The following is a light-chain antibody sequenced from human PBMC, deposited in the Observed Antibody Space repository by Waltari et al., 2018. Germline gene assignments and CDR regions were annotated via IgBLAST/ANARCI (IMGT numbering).Light chain of an antibody. CDR1: KLGEKS. V-gene: IGLV3-1*01. Sequence: SYELTQPPSVSVSPGQTASITCSGDKLGEKSASWYQQKPGQSPVLVIYQDTKRPSGIPERFSGSNSGNTATLTISGPQAMDEADYYCQAWDSSTAVFGGGTKLTVL. J-gene: IGLJ2*01. CDR3: QAWDSSTAV. CDR2: QDT.